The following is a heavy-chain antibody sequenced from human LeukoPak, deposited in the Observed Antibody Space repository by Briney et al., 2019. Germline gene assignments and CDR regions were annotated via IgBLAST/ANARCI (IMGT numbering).Heavy chain of an antibody. CDR1: GFTVSSNY. CDR3: ARDGVVPAASLDY. Sequence: GGSLRLSCAASGFTVSSNYMSWVRQAPGKGLEWVSVIYSGGSTYYADSVKGRFTISRDNSKNTLYLQMNSLRAEDTAVYYCARDGVVPAASLDYWGQGTLVTVSS. V-gene: IGHV3-66*02. D-gene: IGHD2-2*01. J-gene: IGHJ4*02. CDR2: IYSGGST.